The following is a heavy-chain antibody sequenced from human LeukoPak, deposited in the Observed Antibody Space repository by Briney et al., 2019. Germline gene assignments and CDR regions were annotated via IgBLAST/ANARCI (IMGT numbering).Heavy chain of an antibody. CDR3: ARWGREVLLWFGELFPSTYDYYYYGRDV. D-gene: IGHD3-10*01. J-gene: IGHJ6*02. Sequence: ASVKVSCKASGYTFTSYDINWVRQATGQGLEGMGWMNPNSGNTGYAQKFQGRVTMTRNTSISTAYMELSSLRSEDTAVYYCARWGREVLLWFGELFPSTYDYYYYGRDVWGQGTTVTVSS. CDR1: GYTFTSYD. CDR2: MNPNSGNT. V-gene: IGHV1-8*01.